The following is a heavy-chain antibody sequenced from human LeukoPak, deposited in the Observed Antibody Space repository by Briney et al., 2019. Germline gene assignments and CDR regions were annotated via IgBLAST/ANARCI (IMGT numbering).Heavy chain of an antibody. CDR3: ARSYCGGDCSNGYYYYGMDV. D-gene: IGHD2-21*02. Sequence: ASVKVSCKASGYTFTSYDINWVRQATGQGLEWMGWMNPNSGNTGYAQKFQGRVTMTRNTSISTAYMEQSSLRSEDTAVYYCARSYCGGDCSNGYYYYGMDVWGQGTTVTVSS. J-gene: IGHJ6*02. CDR1: GYTFTSYD. V-gene: IGHV1-8*01. CDR2: MNPNSGNT.